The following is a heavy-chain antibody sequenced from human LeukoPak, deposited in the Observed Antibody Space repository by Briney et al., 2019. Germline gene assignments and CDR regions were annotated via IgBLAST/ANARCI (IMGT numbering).Heavy chain of an antibody. CDR1: GGSFSGYY. J-gene: IGHJ4*02. CDR2: INHSGST. Sequence: SETLSLTCAVYGGSFSGYYWSWIRQPPGKGLEWIGEINHSGSTNYNPSLKSRVTKSVDTSKNQFSLKLSSVTAADTAVYYCARVRVGATDYFDYWGQGTLVTVSS. V-gene: IGHV4-34*01. CDR3: ARVRVGATDYFDY. D-gene: IGHD1-26*01.